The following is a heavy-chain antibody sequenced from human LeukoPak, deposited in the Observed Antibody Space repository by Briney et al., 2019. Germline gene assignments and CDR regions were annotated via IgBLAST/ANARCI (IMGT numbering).Heavy chain of an antibody. V-gene: IGHV3-64*01. CDR1: GFTFSSYA. Sequence: PGGSLRLSCSASGFTFSSYAMHWVRQAPGKGLKYVSAISSNGGSTYYANSVKGRFTISRDNSKNTLYLQMGSLRAEDMAVYYCASLGSSGWYGPYDYWGQGTLVTVSS. CDR2: ISSNGGST. D-gene: IGHD6-19*01. J-gene: IGHJ4*02. CDR3: ASLGSSGWYGPYDY.